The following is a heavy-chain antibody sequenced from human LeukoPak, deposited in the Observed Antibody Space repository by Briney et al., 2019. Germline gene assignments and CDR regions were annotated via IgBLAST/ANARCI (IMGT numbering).Heavy chain of an antibody. CDR1: GFTFSDAW. V-gene: IGHV3-15*01. J-gene: IGHJ4*02. CDR3: ARDVSGDGYNKFDY. CDR2: IKSKVDRETT. D-gene: IGHD5-24*01. Sequence: GGSLRLSCAASGFTFSDAWMSWVRQAPGKGLEWVGHIKSKVDRETTDYAAPVKGRFTISRDDSKNTLYLQMNSLRVEDTAVYYCARDVSGDGYNKFDYWGQGTLVTVSP.